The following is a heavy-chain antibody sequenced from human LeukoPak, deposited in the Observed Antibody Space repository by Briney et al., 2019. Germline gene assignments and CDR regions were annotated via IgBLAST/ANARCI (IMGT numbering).Heavy chain of an antibody. CDR3: ARRSIFGVAYYYYYGMDV. V-gene: IGHV1-2*02. J-gene: IGHJ6*02. CDR2: INPNSGGT. Sequence: ASVKVSCKASGYTFTSYYMHWVRQAPGQGLEWMGWINPNSGGTNYAQKFQGRVTMTRDTSISTAYMEVSRLRSDDTAVYYCARRSIFGVAYYYYYGMDVWGQGTTVTVSS. CDR1: GYTFTSYY. D-gene: IGHD3-3*01.